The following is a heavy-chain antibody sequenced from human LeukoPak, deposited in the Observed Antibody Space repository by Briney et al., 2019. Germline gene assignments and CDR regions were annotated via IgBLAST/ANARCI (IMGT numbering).Heavy chain of an antibody. CDR1: GFTFSNYA. D-gene: IGHD4/OR15-4a*01. Sequence: GGSLRLSCAASGFTFSNYAMHWVRQAPGKGLEWVAFIRYNGRNKYYADSVKGRFTISRDNAKNTLYLQRNSLRAEDTAVYYCAKYSVKALTEWGEGTLLTVSS. V-gene: IGHV3-30*02. J-gene: IGHJ4*02. CDR3: AKYSVKALTE. CDR2: IRYNGRNK.